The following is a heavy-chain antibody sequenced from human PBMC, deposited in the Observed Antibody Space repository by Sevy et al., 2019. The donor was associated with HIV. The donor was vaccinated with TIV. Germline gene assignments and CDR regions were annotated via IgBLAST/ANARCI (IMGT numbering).Heavy chain of an antibody. CDR1: GDSMNSATYS. CDR3: ARAKASAFLQNVFAL. CDR2: VYFSGGI. J-gene: IGHJ6*02. V-gene: IGHV4-30-2*01. D-gene: IGHD3-3*01. Sequence: SETLSLTCEVSGDSMNSATYSWSWIRQPPGGGLEWIGYVYFSGGIYYNPSDESRVTISVDRSRNDFSLKLTSVTSADTAVYYCARAKASAFLQNVFALWGQGTTVTASS.